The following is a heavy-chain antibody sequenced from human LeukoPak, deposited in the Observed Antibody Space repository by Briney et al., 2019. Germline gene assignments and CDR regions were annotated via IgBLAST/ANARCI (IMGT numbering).Heavy chain of an antibody. J-gene: IGHJ3*02. Sequence: SETLSLTCTDSGGSISSYYWSWIRQPPGKGLEWIGSIYYSGSTYYNPSLKSRVTISVDTSKNQFSLKLSSVTAADTAVYYCAKEVFTGSGAAFDIWGQGTTVTVSS. CDR2: IYYSGST. D-gene: IGHD1-14*01. V-gene: IGHV4-59*05. CDR1: GGSISSYY. CDR3: AKEVFTGSGAAFDI.